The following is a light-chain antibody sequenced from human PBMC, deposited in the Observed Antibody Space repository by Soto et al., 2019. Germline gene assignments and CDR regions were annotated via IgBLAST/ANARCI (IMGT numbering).Light chain of an antibody. CDR2: EVF. V-gene: IGKV2D-29*01. J-gene: IGKJ1*01. Sequence: DIVMTQSPLSLSVTPGQPAPISCKSSPILLNSGGKTYFYWYLQKPGQPPQLLIYEVFNRFSGVPDRVSGSGSGTDFTLIISRVEAEDVGFYYCLQTTQFPWTFGQGTKVEIK. CDR1: PILLNSGGKTY. CDR3: LQTTQFPWT.